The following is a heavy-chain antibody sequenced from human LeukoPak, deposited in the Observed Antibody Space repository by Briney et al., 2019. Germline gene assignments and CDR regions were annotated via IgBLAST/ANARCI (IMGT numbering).Heavy chain of an antibody. J-gene: IGHJ4*02. CDR3: AVIAARRGDY. Sequence: PSETLSLTCTVSGGSISSSSYYWGWIRQPPGKGLEWIGSIYYSGSTYYNPSLKSRVTISVDTSKNQFSLKLSSVTAADTAVYYCAVIAARRGDYWGQGTLLTVSS. D-gene: IGHD6-6*01. CDR1: GGSISSSSYY. CDR2: IYYSGST. V-gene: IGHV4-39*01.